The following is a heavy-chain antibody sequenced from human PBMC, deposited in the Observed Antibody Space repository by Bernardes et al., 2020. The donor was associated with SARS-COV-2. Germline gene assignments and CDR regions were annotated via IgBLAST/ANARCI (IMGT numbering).Heavy chain of an antibody. CDR2: MNPNSGNT. CDR3: ARGEFIMVGNWFDP. CDR1: GYTFTSYD. Sequence: ASVKVSCKASGYTFTSYDINWVRQATGQGLEWMGWMNPNSGNTGYAQKFQGRVTMTRNTSISTAYMELSSLRSEDTAVYYCARGEFIMVGNWFDPWGQGTLVTVSS. V-gene: IGHV1-8*01. J-gene: IGHJ5*02. D-gene: IGHD2-8*01.